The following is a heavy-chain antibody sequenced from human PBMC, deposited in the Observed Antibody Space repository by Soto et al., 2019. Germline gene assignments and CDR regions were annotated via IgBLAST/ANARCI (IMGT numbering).Heavy chain of an antibody. D-gene: IGHD2-2*01. Sequence: PGGSLRLSCAASGFTFSDYSMNWVRQAPGRGLEWVSYISSSSFTIHYADSVEGRFAISRDNAKNTLYLQMNSLRAEDTAVYYRARDRGFPVGLPANRGFQHWGQGTLVTVSS. V-gene: IGHV3-48*01. CDR1: GFTFSDYS. CDR3: ARDRGFPVGLPANRGFQH. J-gene: IGHJ1*01. CDR2: ISSSSFTI.